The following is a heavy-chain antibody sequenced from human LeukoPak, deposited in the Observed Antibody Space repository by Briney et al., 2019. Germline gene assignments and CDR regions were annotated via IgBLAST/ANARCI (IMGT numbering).Heavy chain of an antibody. J-gene: IGHJ4*02. CDR2: IIPIFGTA. D-gene: IGHD5-12*01. CDR1: GGTFISYA. CDR3: AREHDVATFDY. V-gene: IGHV1-69*13. Sequence: ASVKVSCKASGGTFISYAISWVRQAPGQGLEWMGGIIPIFGTANYAQKFQDRVTITADESTSTAYMELSSLRSDDTAVYYCAREHDVATFDYWGQGTLVTVSS.